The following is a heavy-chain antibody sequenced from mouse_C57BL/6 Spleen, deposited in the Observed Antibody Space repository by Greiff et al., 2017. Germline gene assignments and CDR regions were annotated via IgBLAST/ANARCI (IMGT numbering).Heavy chain of an antibody. CDR1: GYSFTSYY. CDR2: IYPGSGNT. CDR3: AHWDVDY. V-gene: IGHV1-66*01. J-gene: IGHJ3*01. Sequence: VKLQQSGPELVKPGASVKISCKASGYSFTSYYIHWVKQRPGQGLEWIGWIYPGSGNTTYNEKFKGKATLTADTSSSTAYMQLSSLTSDDSAFYYGAHWDVDYWGQGTLVTVSA. D-gene: IGHD4-1*01.